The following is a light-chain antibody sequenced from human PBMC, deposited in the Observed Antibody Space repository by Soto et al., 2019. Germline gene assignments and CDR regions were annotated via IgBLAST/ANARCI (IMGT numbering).Light chain of an antibody. CDR1: GSDIGAYEH. V-gene: IGLV2-14*01. J-gene: IGLJ1*01. Sequence: SALTQPASLSGSPRQAVTISCPGTGSDIGAYEHVSSLQHPPGKAPKLRISAGTHRTSGVANRFSGSKPGNTVYQTISGLQVEDEAEDFCFSFTTTSTQVFGPGTKGTVL. CDR3: FSFTTTSTQV. CDR2: AGT.